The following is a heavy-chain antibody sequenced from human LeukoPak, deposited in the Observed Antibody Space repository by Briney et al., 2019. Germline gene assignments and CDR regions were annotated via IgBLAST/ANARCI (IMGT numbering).Heavy chain of an antibody. J-gene: IGHJ3*02. Sequence: GGSLRLSCTASGFTFGDYAMGWVRQAPGKGLEWVGFIRSKAYGGTTEYAASVKGRFTIPRDDSKSIAYLQMNSLKTEDTAVYYCTGVNSGWYGSAFDIWGQGTMVTVSS. CDR1: GFTFGDYA. V-gene: IGHV3-49*04. D-gene: IGHD6-19*01. CDR3: TGVNSGWYGSAFDI. CDR2: IRSKAYGGTT.